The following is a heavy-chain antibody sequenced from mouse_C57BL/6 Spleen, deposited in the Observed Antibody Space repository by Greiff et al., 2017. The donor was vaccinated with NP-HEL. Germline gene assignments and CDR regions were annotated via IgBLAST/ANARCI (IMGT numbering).Heavy chain of an antibody. CDR2: IHPNSGST. D-gene: IGHD1-1*01. V-gene: IGHV1-64*01. Sequence: QVQLQQSGAELVKPGASVKLSCKASGYTFTSYWMHWVKQRPGQGLEWIGMIHPNSGSTNYNEKFKSKATLTVDKSSSTAYMQLSSLTSEDSAVYYCARGGDYYGPYAMDYWGQGTSVTVSS. CDR1: GYTFTSYW. CDR3: ARGGDYYGPYAMDY. J-gene: IGHJ4*01.